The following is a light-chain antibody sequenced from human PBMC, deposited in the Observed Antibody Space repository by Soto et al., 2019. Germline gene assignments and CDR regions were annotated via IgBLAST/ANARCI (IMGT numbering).Light chain of an antibody. Sequence: DIPLTQSPLFLSASLGDRVTITCRASQGISSYLAWYQQNPGKAPKLLIFAASTLASGVPSRFSGSGSGTEFTLTISSLQPEDSATYYCQELSSYPRTFGQGTKVEIK. CDR2: AAS. CDR3: QELSSYPRT. CDR1: QGISSY. V-gene: IGKV1-9*01. J-gene: IGKJ1*01.